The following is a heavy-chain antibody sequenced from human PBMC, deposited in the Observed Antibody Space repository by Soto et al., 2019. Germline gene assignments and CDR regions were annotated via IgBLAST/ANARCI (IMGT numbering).Heavy chain of an antibody. V-gene: IGHV1-69*01. CDR2: IIPIFGTA. J-gene: IGHJ5*02. CDR1: GGTFSSYA. CDR3: ARAPMRQQLVQSRNWFDP. D-gene: IGHD6-13*01. Sequence: QVQLVQSGAEVKKPGSSVKVSCKASGGTFSSYAISWVRQAPGQGLEWMGGIIPIFGTANYAQKFQGRVTITADESTSTAYMELSSLRSEDTAVYYCARAPMRQQLVQSRNWFDPWGQGTLVTVSS.